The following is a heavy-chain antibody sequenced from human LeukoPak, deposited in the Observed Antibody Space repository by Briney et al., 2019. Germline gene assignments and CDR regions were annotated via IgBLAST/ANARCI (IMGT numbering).Heavy chain of an antibody. CDR3: ASGYCSGGSCYGLLDY. V-gene: IGHV1-18*01. D-gene: IGHD2-15*01. J-gene: IGHJ4*02. CDR2: ISAYNGNT. Sequence: ASVKVSCKASGYTFNTYGISWVRQARGQGLEWMGWISAYNGNTNYAQKLQGRVTMTTDTSTKTAYMELRSLRSDDTAVYYCASGYCSGGSCYGLLDYWGQGTLVIVSS. CDR1: GYTFNTYG.